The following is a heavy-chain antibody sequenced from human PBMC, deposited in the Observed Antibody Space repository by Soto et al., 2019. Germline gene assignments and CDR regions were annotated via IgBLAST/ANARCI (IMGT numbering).Heavy chain of an antibody. CDR1: GFTFRNYD. V-gene: IGHV3-13*05. CDR2: ISAAGDP. J-gene: IGHJ6*02. Sequence: EVQLVESGGGLVQPGGSLRLSCEASGFTFRNYDMHWVRQGTGKGLEWVSGISAAGDPDYADSVEGRFTISRENAQNSFFLQMNRLRVGGTAVYYCARTDRDFYGLDVWGQGTTVIVSS. CDR3: ARTDRDFYGLDV.